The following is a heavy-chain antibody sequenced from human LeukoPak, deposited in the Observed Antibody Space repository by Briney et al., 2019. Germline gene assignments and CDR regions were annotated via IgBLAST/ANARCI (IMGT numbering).Heavy chain of an antibody. CDR2: ISWNSGSI. Sequence: PGGSLRLSCAASGFTFDDYAMHWVRQAPGKGLEWVSGISWNSGSIGYADSVKGRFTISRDNTKNSLYLQMNSLRAEDTAVYYCAKGPGMATVKRYLDYWGPGTLVTVSS. CDR3: AKGPGMATVKRYLDY. CDR1: GFTFDDYA. J-gene: IGHJ4*02. D-gene: IGHD5-24*01. V-gene: IGHV3-9*01.